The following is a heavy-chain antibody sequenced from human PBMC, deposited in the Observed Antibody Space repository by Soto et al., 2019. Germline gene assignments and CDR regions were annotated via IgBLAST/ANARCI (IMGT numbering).Heavy chain of an antibody. CDR3: ARDFYGGFSYGPGDN. CDR1: GFTFWGDW. Sequence: PGGSLRLSCVASGFTFWGDWMSWVRQAPGKGLEWVANIKQDGSAKQYLDSVRGRFTISRDNSKNSVYLQMNSLRAEDTALYYCARDFYGGFSYGPGDNWGQGTVGTSPQ. V-gene: IGHV3-7*01. J-gene: IGHJ4*02. D-gene: IGHD3-3*01. CDR2: IKQDGSAK.